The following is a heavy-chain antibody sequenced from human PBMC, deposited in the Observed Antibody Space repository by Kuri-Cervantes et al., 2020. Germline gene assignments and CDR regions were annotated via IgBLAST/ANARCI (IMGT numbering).Heavy chain of an antibody. CDR1: GFTFSNYA. J-gene: IGHJ4*02. CDR2: ISGSGGST. Sequence: GGSLRLSCAASGFTFSNYAMSWVRQAPGKGLEWVSAISGSGGSTYYADPVKGRFTISRDNSKNTLYLQMNSLRAEDTAVYYCAKSRGSGSYYWIFDYWGQGTLVTVSS. CDR3: AKSRGSGSYYWIFDY. D-gene: IGHD3-10*01. V-gene: IGHV3-23*01.